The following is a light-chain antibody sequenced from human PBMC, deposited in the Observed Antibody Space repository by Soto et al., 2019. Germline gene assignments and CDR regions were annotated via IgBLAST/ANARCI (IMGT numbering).Light chain of an antibody. Sequence: QSVLTQPPSASGSPGQSVTISCTGTSSDVGGYNYVSWYQQHPGKAPKLMIYEVSKRPSGVPDRFSGSKSGNTASLTVSGLQPEDEDDYYCSSYAGSKVFGGGTKVTVL. CDR2: EVS. CDR3: SSYAGSKV. CDR1: SSDVGGYNY. V-gene: IGLV2-8*01. J-gene: IGLJ2*01.